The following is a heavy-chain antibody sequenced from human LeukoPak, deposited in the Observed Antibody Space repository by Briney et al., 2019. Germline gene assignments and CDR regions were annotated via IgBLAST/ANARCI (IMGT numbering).Heavy chain of an antibody. CDR1: GGSFSGYY. CDR3: AGSIAVAGTANWFDP. J-gene: IGHJ5*02. D-gene: IGHD6-19*01. V-gene: IGHV4-34*01. CDR2: INHSGST. Sequence: SETLSLTCAVYGGSFSGYYWSWIRQPPGKGLEWIGEINHSGSTNYNPSLKSRVTISVDTSKNQFSLKLSSVTAADTAVYYRAGSIAVAGTANWFDPWGQGTLVTVSS.